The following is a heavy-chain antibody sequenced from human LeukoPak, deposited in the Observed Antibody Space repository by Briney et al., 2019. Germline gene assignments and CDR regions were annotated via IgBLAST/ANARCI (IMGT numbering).Heavy chain of an antibody. V-gene: IGHV3-33*01. CDR3: ARSALSIVGARPDY. CDR1: GFTFSSYG. Sequence: PGGSLRLSCAASGFTFSSYGMHWVRQAPGKGLEWVAVILSDGSKEFYTDSVKGRFTISRDNAKNSLYLQMNSLRAEDTAVYYCARSALSIVGARPDYWGQGTLVTVSS. J-gene: IGHJ4*02. CDR2: ILSDGSKE. D-gene: IGHD1-26*01.